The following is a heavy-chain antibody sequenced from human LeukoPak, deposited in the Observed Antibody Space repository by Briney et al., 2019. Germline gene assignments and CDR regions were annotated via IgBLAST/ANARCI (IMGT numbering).Heavy chain of an antibody. CDR2: IRRDGSDI. V-gene: IGHV3-30*02. Sequence: PGGSLRLSCAASGFTFRSYVMHWVRQAPGKGLEWVAFIRRDGSDIFHADSVKGRFTISRDNSRNTLYLQMNSLTVEDTAVYYCAKDNWLPSSPAVAGLGDWNQGTLVIVSS. D-gene: IGHD6-19*01. CDR1: GFTFRSYV. J-gene: IGHJ4*02. CDR3: AKDNWLPSSPAVAGLGD.